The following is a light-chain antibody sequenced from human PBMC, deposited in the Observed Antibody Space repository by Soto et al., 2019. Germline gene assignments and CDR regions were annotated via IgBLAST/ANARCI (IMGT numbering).Light chain of an antibody. J-gene: IGLJ2*01. Sequence: QSALTQPPSASGSPGQSVTISCTGTSSDVGAYDFVSWYQHHPGKAPKLILFEAINRPSGISNRFSGSKSGTTASLTISGLQTDDEADYYCASYTGRNAWLFGGGTKLTVL. CDR3: ASYTGRNAWL. CDR2: EAI. V-gene: IGLV2-14*01. CDR1: SSDVGAYDF.